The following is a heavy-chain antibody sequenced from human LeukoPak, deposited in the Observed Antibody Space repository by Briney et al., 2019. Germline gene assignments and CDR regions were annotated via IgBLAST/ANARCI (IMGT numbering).Heavy chain of an antibody. CDR1: GGSVSSGSYY. CDR3: ARARGNYFDY. J-gene: IGHJ4*02. D-gene: IGHD3-10*01. CDR2: IYYSGST. V-gene: IGHV4-61*01. Sequence: SETLSLTCTVSGGSVSSGSYYWSWILQPPGKGLEWIGYIYYSGSTNYNPSLKSRVTISVDTSKNQFSLKLSSVTAADTAVYYCARARGNYFDYWGQGTLVTVSS.